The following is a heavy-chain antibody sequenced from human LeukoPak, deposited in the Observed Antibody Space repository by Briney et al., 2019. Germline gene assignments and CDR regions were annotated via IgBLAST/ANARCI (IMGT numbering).Heavy chain of an antibody. V-gene: IGHV3-23*01. CDR1: GLTFSSYA. J-gene: IGHJ4*02. Sequence: GGSLRLSCAASGLTFSSYAMSWVGQAPGKGLEWVSAISGSGGSTYYADSVKGRFTISRDNSKNTLYLQMNSLRAEDTAVYYCAKDFTQLELEYYFDYWGQGTLVTVSS. CDR2: ISGSGGST. D-gene: IGHD1-1*01. CDR3: AKDFTQLELEYYFDY.